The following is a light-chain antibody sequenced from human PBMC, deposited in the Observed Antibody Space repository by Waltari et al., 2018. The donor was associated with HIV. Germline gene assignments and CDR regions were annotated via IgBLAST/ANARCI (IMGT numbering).Light chain of an antibody. Sequence: SSGLTQPSSVSVSPGQTATITCSGAALPRQHVCWYQQKTGQAPVLIIYKDNQRSSGVPERFSGSSQGTTVTLTITGVRAEDEADYFCQSGDNTLTNVDFGGGTRVTVL. CDR3: QSGDNTLTNVD. CDR1: ALPRQH. CDR2: KDN. J-gene: IGLJ2*01. V-gene: IGLV3-25*03.